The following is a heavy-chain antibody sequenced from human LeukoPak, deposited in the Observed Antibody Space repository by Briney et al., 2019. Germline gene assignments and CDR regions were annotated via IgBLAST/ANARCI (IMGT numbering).Heavy chain of an antibody. J-gene: IGHJ5*02. CDR3: ARDQYYDSKGWFDP. Sequence: GASVKVSCKTSGYSENFYGITWVRQAPGQGLEWMGWIHTYNGHTNYAQKLQGRVTMTTDTSTSTAYMELRSLRSDDTAVYYCARDQYYDSKGWFDPWGQGTLVTVSS. CDR1: GYSENFYG. V-gene: IGHV1-18*01. CDR2: IHTYNGHT. D-gene: IGHD3-22*01.